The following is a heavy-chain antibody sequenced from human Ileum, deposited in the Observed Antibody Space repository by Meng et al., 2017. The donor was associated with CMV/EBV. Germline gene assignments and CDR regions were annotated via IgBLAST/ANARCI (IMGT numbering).Heavy chain of an antibody. CDR1: EFIVSQNY. J-gene: IGHJ6*02. CDR2: IYGGGTT. Sequence: GGSLRPSCAAFEFIVSQNYMSWVRQAPGKGPEWVSVIYGGGTTYYADSVKGRFTIPRDNPKNTLFLQMNSLRVEDTAVYYCAGDPGLPNGMNVWGQGTMVTVSS. V-gene: IGHV3-53*01. CDR3: AGDPGLPNGMNV. D-gene: IGHD4-11*01.